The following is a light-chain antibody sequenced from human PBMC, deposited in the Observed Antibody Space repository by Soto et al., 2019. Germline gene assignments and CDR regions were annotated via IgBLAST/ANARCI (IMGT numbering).Light chain of an antibody. Sequence: QSALTQPPSASGSPGQSVTISCTGTSSDVGGYKYVSWYQQHPGKAPKLMIYEVSNRPSGVSNRFSGSKSGNTASLTISGLQAEDEADYYCSSYTSSSTLVFGTGTKLTVL. J-gene: IGLJ1*01. CDR2: EVS. CDR3: SSYTSSSTLV. V-gene: IGLV2-14*01. CDR1: SSDVGGYKY.